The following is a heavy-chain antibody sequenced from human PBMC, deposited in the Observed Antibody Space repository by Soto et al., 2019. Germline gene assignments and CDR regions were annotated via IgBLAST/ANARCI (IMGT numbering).Heavy chain of an antibody. CDR1: GYTFTNFG. J-gene: IGHJ4*02. CDR2: ISAYNGNT. D-gene: IGHD3-16*01. V-gene: IGHV1-18*01. Sequence: QVQLVQSGAEVKKPGASVKVSCKASGYTFTNFGISWVRQAPGQGLEWMGWISAYNGNTNYAQNFQGRVTMTTDTSTSTGYMALSSLRSDDTGVYYCARVGAPVDYWGQGTLVSVSS. CDR3: ARVGAPVDY.